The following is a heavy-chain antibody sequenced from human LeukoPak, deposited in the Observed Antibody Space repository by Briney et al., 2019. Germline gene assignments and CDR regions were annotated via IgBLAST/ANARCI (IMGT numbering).Heavy chain of an antibody. J-gene: IGHJ4*02. D-gene: IGHD3-3*01. CDR2: ISSSSSYI. Sequence: AGGSLRLSCAASGFTFSSYSMSWVRQAPGKGLEWVSSISSSSSYIYYADSVKGRFTISRDNAKNSLYLQMNSLRAEDTAVYYCARVGGDFWSAYYFDYWGQGTLVTVSS. CDR1: GFTFSSYS. V-gene: IGHV3-21*01. CDR3: ARVGGDFWSAYYFDY.